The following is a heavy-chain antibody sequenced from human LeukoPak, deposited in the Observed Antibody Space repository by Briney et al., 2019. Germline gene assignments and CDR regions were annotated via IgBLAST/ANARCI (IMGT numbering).Heavy chain of an antibody. CDR3: ATRSMTTVTVDY. CDR2: IYYSGST. V-gene: IGHV4-39*07. CDR1: GGSISSSSYY. Sequence: SETLSLTCTVSGGSISSSSYYWGWIRQPPGKGLEWIGSIYYSGSTYYNPSLKSRVTISVDTSKNQFSLKLSSVTAADTAVYYCATRSMTTVTVDYWGQGTLVTVSS. D-gene: IGHD4-17*01. J-gene: IGHJ4*02.